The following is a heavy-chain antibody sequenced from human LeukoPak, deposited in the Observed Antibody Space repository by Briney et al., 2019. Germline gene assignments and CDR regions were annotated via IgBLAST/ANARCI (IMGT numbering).Heavy chain of an antibody. CDR2: ITSSGNTA. CDR3: ARDGTPMAAAGWVYFDQ. Sequence: GGSLRLSCAASGFTFSTYEMNWVRQAPGKGLEWLAYITSSGNTAHYADSAKGRFTISRDNTKNSLYLQMNRLRVEDTATYYCARDGTPMAAAGWVYFDQWGQGTLVTVSS. J-gene: IGHJ4*02. V-gene: IGHV3-48*03. CDR1: GFTFSTYE. D-gene: IGHD6-13*01.